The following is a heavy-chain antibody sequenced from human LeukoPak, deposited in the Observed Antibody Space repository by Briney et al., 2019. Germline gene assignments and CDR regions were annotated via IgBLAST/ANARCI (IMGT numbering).Heavy chain of an antibody. D-gene: IGHD3-10*01. J-gene: IGHJ5*02. Sequence: ASVKVSCKASGYTFTSYAMNWVRQAPGQGLEWMGWINTNTGNPTYGQGFTGRFVFSLDTSVSTAYLQISSLKAEDTAVYYCAREGGVRGVIISSWFDPWGQGTLVTVSS. CDR3: AREGGVRGVIISSWFDP. CDR1: GYTFTSYA. V-gene: IGHV7-4-1*02. CDR2: INTNTGNP.